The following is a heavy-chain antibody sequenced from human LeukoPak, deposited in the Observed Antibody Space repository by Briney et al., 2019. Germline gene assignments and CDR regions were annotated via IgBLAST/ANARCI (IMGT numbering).Heavy chain of an antibody. V-gene: IGHV3-23*01. CDR3: AKGHVERGYSYGYVGYFDY. D-gene: IGHD5-18*01. CDR1: GLTFSSYA. Sequence: GGSLRLSCAASGLTFSSYAMSWVRQAPGKGREWVSAISGSGGSTYYADSVKGRFTISRDNSKNTLYLQMNSLRAEDTAVYYCAKGHVERGYSYGYVGYFDYWGQGTLVTVSS. CDR2: ISGSGGST. J-gene: IGHJ4*02.